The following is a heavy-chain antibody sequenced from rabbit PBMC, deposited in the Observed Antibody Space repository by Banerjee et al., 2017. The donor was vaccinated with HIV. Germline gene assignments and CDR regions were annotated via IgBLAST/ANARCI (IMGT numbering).Heavy chain of an antibody. CDR3: ARDLYAGSSSSFNL. CDR1: GFSFSSSYY. Sequence: QEQLEESGGDLVQPEGSLTLTCTASGFSFSSSYYMCWVRQAPGKGLEWIGSIYTGDGSAWYASWVNGRFTISKASSTTVTLQLNSLTAADTATYFCARDLYAGSSSSFNLWGPGTLVTVS. V-gene: IGHV1S45*01. J-gene: IGHJ4*01. D-gene: IGHD8-1*01. CDR2: IYTGDGSA.